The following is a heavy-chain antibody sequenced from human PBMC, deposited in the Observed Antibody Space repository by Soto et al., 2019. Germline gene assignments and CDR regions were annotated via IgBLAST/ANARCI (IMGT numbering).Heavy chain of an antibody. CDR1: GGTFSSSA. Sequence: QVQLVQSGAELKEPGSSVKVSCKTSGGTFSSSAISWLRQAPAQGLEWMGGIIPLFRSPDYAQKFQGRVTIAADESTSTAYMELSSLRSEDTAVYYCARDNDRLQLGGNYYYILDVWGQGTTITVSS. D-gene: IGHD4-4*01. CDR3: ARDNDRLQLGGNYYYILDV. V-gene: IGHV1-69*12. J-gene: IGHJ6*02. CDR2: IIPLFRSP.